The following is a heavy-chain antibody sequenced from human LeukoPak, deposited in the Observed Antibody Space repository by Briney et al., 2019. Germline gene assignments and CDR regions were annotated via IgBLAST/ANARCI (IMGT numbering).Heavy chain of an antibody. D-gene: IGHD3-10*01. J-gene: IGHJ4*02. Sequence: PGGSLRLSCAASGFTFSSYWMSWVRQAPGKGLEWVASIKQDGSEKYYVDSVKGRFTISRDNAKNSLYLQMNSLRAEDTAVYYCARCGYGSGSYFDYWGQGTLVTVSS. V-gene: IGHV3-7*01. CDR2: IKQDGSEK. CDR1: GFTFSSYW. CDR3: ARCGYGSGSYFDY.